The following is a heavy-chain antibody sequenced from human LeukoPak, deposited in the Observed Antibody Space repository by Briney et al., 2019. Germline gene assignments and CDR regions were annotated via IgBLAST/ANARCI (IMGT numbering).Heavy chain of an antibody. CDR3: ARGTGDSSGYYLYFDY. D-gene: IGHD3-22*01. V-gene: IGHV4-4*07. CDR1: GGSISSYY. CDR2: IYTSGST. J-gene: IGHJ4*02. Sequence: SETLSLTCTVSGGSISSYYWSWIRQPAGKGLEWIGRIYTSGSTNYNPSLKSRVTMSVDTSKNPFSLKLSSVTAADTAVYYCARGTGDSSGYYLYFDYWGQGTLVTVSS.